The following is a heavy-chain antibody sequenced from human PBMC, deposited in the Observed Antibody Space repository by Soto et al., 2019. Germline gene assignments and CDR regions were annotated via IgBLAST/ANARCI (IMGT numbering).Heavy chain of an antibody. Sequence: DVQLVESGGGLVQPGGSLRLSCAGSGFTFSAYSMNWVRQAPGKGLEWLAYLASSTSHTDYADSVKGRFTMSRDNAKNSRYLQMNSLRVEDTAVYYCVRDADTVPPSQHMVHGDYWGQGTLVTVSS. V-gene: IGHV3-48*01. D-gene: IGHD5-12*01. CDR3: VRDADTVPPSQHMVHGDY. CDR1: GFTFSAYS. J-gene: IGHJ4*02. CDR2: LASSTSHT.